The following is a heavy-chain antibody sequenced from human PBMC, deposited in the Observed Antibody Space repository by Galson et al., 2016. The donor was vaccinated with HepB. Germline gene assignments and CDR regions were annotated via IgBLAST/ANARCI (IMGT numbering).Heavy chain of an antibody. CDR3: ARLVHGGTFFDS. D-gene: IGHD1-14*01. CDR1: GGSISSNIYL. V-gene: IGHV4-39*01. CDR2: IYYRGTT. J-gene: IGHJ4*02. Sequence: ATLSLTCTVSGGSISSNIYLWAWVRQPPGKGLEWIGTIYYRGTTYYNPSLKSRLTMDVDTSKNQFSLKLSSVTAADTSVYYCARLVHGGTFFDSWGQGTLVTVSS.